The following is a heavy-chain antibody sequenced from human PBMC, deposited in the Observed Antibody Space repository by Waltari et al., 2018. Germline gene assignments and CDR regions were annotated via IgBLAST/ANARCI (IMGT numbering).Heavy chain of an antibody. Sequence: QVQLQESGPGLVKPSETLSLTCAVSGYSFSSGYYWGWIRQPPGKGLEWIGSIYHTGGTFYNPSLKSRVTISLDTSKNQFSLRLSSVTAADTAVYYCVRGDPPVGYWGQGTLVTVSS. CDR2: IYHTGGT. CDR3: VRGDPPVGY. D-gene: IGHD3-10*01. J-gene: IGHJ4*02. CDR1: GYSFSSGYY. V-gene: IGHV4-38-2*01.